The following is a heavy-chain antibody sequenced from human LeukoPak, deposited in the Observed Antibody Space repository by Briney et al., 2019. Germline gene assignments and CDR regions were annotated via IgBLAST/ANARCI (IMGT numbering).Heavy chain of an antibody. J-gene: IGHJ4*02. CDR1: GGSISSSSYY. Sequence: PSETLSLTCTVSGGSISSSSYYWGWIRQPPGKGLEWIGSIYYSGSTYYNPSLKSRVTISVDTSKNQFSLKLSSVTAADTAVYYCATGSNPREGGYFDYWGQGTLVTVSS. D-gene: IGHD3-16*01. CDR3: ATGSNPREGGYFDY. V-gene: IGHV4-39*07. CDR2: IYYSGST.